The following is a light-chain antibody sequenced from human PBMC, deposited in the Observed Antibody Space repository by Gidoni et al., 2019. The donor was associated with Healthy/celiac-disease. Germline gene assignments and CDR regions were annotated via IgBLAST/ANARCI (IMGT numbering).Light chain of an antibody. J-gene: IGLJ2*01. V-gene: IGLV3-21*04. Sequence: SYVLTQPPSVSVAPGKTARITCGGNNIGSKSVHWYQQKPGQAPVLVIYYDSDRPSGIPERFSDSNSGNTATLTISRVEAGDEADYYCQVWDSSSDLVVFGGGTKLTVL. CDR2: YDS. CDR3: QVWDSSSDLVV. CDR1: NIGSKS.